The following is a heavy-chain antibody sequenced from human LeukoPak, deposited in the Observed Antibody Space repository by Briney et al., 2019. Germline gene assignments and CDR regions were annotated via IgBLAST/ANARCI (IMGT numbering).Heavy chain of an antibody. V-gene: IGHV1-2*02. CDR1: GYTFTYYY. J-gene: IGHJ6*02. D-gene: IGHD2-8*02. CDR3: ARVGGVVAPLGV. CDR2: VNPKNGAT. Sequence: ASVKVSCKASGYTFTYYYFHWVRQAPGQGLEWMGFVNPKNGATNYAQKFQGRVTMTRDTSISTAYMELSSLRSDDTAVYYCARVGGVVAPLGVWGQGTTVTVSS.